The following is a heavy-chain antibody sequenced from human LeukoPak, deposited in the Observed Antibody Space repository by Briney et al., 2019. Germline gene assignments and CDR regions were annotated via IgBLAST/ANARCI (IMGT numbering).Heavy chain of an antibody. J-gene: IGHJ4*02. CDR2: ITRSAVST. D-gene: IGHD3-10*01. Sequence: GGSLRLSCAASGFTFSGYAMTWVRQAPGKGLEWVSGITRSAVSTYYADSVRGRFTISRDNVNNRLFLQMSSLRDDDTAVYYCAKSDWFGEPGMDWGQGTLVSVSS. V-gene: IGHV3-23*01. CDR3: AKSDWFGEPGMD. CDR1: GFTFSGYA.